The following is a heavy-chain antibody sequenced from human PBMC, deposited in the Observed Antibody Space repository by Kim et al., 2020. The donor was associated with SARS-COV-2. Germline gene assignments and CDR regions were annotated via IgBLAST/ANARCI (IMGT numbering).Heavy chain of an antibody. CDR1: GFTFSSSV. V-gene: IGHV3-23*01. D-gene: IGHD6-13*01. CDR2: ISGSGGTT. CDR3: AKPLDGSSWYYFDY. Sequence: GGSLRLSCAASGFTFSSSVMNWVRQAPGKGLEWVSGISGSGGTTRYADSVKGRFTISRDNSKSTLYLQMNSLRADDTALYYCAKPLDGSSWYYFDYWGQGTLVTVSS. J-gene: IGHJ4*02.